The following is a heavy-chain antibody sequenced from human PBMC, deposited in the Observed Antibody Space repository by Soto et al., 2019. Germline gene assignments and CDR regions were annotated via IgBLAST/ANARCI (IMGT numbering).Heavy chain of an antibody. CDR3: ARAYEGDYFDH. Sequence: QVQLVESGGGVVQPGRSLRLSCAASGFTFSSYAMHWVRQAPGKGLEWVAVISYDGSNKYYADSVKGRFTISRDNSKNTLYLQMNSLRAEDMAVYYCARAYEGDYFDHWGQGTLVTVSS. CDR1: GFTFSSYA. D-gene: IGHD3-16*01. V-gene: IGHV3-30-3*01. J-gene: IGHJ4*02. CDR2: ISYDGSNK.